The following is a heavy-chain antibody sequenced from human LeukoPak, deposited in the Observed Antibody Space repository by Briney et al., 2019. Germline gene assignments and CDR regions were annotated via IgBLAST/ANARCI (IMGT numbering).Heavy chain of an antibody. Sequence: PGGSLRLSCAASGFTVSSNYMNWVRQAPGKGLEWVSYINSASTSIYYADSVKGRFTISRDNAKNSLYLQMNSLRAEDTAVYHCARDPIYDSWSGSPDYWGQGTLVTVSS. CDR2: INSASTSI. CDR3: ARDPIYDSWSGSPDY. D-gene: IGHD3-3*01. CDR1: GFTVSSNY. J-gene: IGHJ4*02. V-gene: IGHV3-48*01.